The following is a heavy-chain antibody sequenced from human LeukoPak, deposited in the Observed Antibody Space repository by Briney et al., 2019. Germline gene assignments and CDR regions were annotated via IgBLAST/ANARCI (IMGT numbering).Heavy chain of an antibody. Sequence: SETLSLTCAVYGGSFSGYYWSWIRQPPGKGLEWIGEINHSGSTNYNPSLKSRVTISVDTSKNQLSLKLSSVTAADTAVYYCASLLLRGVDVWGKGTTVTVSS. CDR3: ASLLLRGVDV. D-gene: IGHD3-10*01. CDR1: GGSFSGYY. V-gene: IGHV4-34*01. CDR2: INHSGST. J-gene: IGHJ6*04.